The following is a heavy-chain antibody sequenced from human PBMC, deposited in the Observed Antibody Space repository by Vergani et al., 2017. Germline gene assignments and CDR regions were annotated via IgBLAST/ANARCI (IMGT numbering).Heavy chain of an antibody. Sequence: QVQLVESGGGVVQRGGSLRLPCATPGFTLSNYDMQWIRQGPGKGLEFVAFIQFDGSNQYYADPVKGRFTLSRDFSKNTLYLQMNSLRTDDTATYYCAKHFRGWGIDYGGQGTQVIVSS. J-gene: IGHJ4*02. CDR1: GFTLSNYD. CDR2: IQFDGSNQ. V-gene: IGHV3-30*02. D-gene: IGHD3-16*01. CDR3: AKHFRGWGIDY.